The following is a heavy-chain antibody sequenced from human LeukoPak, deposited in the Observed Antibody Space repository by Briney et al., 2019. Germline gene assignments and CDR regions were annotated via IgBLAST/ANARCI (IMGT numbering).Heavy chain of an antibody. D-gene: IGHD3-16*01. CDR1: GLSFSDSW. CDR2: INNDGSDT. J-gene: IGHJ1*01. V-gene: IGHV3-74*01. Sequence: GGSLRLSCAASGLSFSDSWMHWVRQAPGKGLVWVSRINNDGSDTRYADSVRGRFTISRDNAKNTLYLQMNSLRAEDTAVYYCARVSGLGMNEYYQHWGQGTLVTVPS. CDR3: ARVSGLGMNEYYQH.